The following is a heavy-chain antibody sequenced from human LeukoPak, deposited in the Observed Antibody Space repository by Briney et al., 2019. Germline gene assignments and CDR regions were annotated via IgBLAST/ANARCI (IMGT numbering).Heavy chain of an antibody. CDR2: ISSSSSYI. CDR3: AKDGVVPAAMMRYFQH. V-gene: IGHV3-21*01. J-gene: IGHJ1*01. D-gene: IGHD2-2*01. CDR1: GFTFSSYS. Sequence: GGSLRLSCAASGFTFSSYSMNWVRQAPGKGLEWVSSISSSSSYIYYADSVKGRFTISRDDAKNSVYLQMNSLRAEDTAVYYCAKDGVVPAAMMRYFQHWGQGTLVTVSS.